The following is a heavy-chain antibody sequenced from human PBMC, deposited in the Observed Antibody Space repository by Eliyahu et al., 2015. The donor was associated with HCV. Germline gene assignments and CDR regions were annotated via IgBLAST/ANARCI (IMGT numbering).Heavy chain of an antibody. CDR1: XPPXSGNY. CDR3: ARDVGWAPGGP. J-gene: IGHJ5*02. Sequence: QVQVVXSGXEVXKPGASVKLSCRPSXPPXSGNYVHWXRQAPGQGLEWVGIXXPSGDRTTYAQKVQGRVTMTRDTSTSTVYMELHSLRSEDTAVYYCARDVGWAPGGPWGQGTLVTVSS. D-gene: IGHD6-19*01. V-gene: IGHV1-46*01. CDR2: XXPSGDRT.